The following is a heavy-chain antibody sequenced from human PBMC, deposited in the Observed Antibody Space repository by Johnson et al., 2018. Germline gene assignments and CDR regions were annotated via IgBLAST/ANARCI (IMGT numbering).Heavy chain of an antibody. Sequence: VQLVESGGGLVQPGRSLRLSCAASGFSFDDFAMHWVRQAPGKGLEWVAHISWNSGSVGDADSVKGRFTISSDNAKNSMYLHLNSLRSEDTALYYCAKDYSHLGFDYWGQGTLVTVSS. CDR1: GFSFDDFA. D-gene: IGHD3-16*01. J-gene: IGHJ4*02. V-gene: IGHV3-9*01. CDR3: AKDYSHLGFDY. CDR2: ISWNSGSV.